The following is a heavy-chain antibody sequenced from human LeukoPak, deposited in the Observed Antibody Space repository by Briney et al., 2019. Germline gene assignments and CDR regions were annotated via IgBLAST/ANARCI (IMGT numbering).Heavy chain of an antibody. CDR3: ARANPGLYTSSWFKHGSFDC. CDR2: IFHNGST. J-gene: IGHJ4*02. Sequence: PSETLSLTCSVSGDSMTSHFWSWVRQPPGNGLEWIGHIFHNGSTIYNPSLKIRDSLSIHTSKNNFFLILNSVTAADTAVYFCARANPGLYTSSWFKHGSFDCWGQGALVTVSS. CDR1: GDSMTSHF. D-gene: IGHD6-13*01. V-gene: IGHV4-59*08.